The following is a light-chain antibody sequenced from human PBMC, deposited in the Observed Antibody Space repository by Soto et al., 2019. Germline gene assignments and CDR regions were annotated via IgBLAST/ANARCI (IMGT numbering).Light chain of an antibody. CDR1: PGIGSS. CDR2: DAS. J-gene: IGKJ1*01. CDR3: QQYNSYSPRT. V-gene: IGKV1-13*02. Sequence: GARVTIAGRARPGIGSSFAWYHQKPFKPPTFLLYDASSLESGVPSRFSGSASGTDFTLTISSMQPYDSATYYCQQYNSYSPRTFGQGTKVDIK.